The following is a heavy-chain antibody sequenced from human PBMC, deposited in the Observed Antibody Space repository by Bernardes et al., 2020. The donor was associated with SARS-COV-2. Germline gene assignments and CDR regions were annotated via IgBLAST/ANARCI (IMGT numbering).Heavy chain of an antibody. CDR2: ISNNNEYI. CDR3: AREPRRYPKYFYGMDV. D-gene: IGHD3-9*01. Sequence: GGSLRLSCVDYGFTFSNYEMNWVRQAPGKGLEWVAFISNNNEYIYYGDSVKGRFTISRDNTQNSLFLQMNNLRAEDSGVYFCAREPRRYPKYFYGMDVWGQGTTVTVSS. CDR1: GFTFSNYE. J-gene: IGHJ6*02. V-gene: IGHV3-21*01.